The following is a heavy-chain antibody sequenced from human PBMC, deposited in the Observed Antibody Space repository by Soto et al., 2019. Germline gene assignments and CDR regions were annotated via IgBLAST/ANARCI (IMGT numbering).Heavy chain of an antibody. D-gene: IGHD2-21*01. CDR1: GFTLSSYG. J-gene: IGHJ6*02. CDR3: AKRDPLFGYGMDV. Sequence: GGSLRLSCAASGFTLSSYGMSWVRQAPGKGLEWVSLIDSGGGGTYYADSEKGRFTISRDISKNTMYLEMNSLRAEDTAVYYCAKRDPLFGYGMDVWGQGTTVTVSS. CDR2: IDSGGGGT. V-gene: IGHV3-23*01.